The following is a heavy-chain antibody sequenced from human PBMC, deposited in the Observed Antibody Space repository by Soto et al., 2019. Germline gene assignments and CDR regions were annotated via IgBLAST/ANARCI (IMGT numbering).Heavy chain of an antibody. Sequence: SETLSLTCTVSGGSVSSGNYYWSWIRQPPGKGLEWIGYIYYSGSTNYNPSLKSRVTISVDTSKNQFSLKLSSVTAADTAVYYCARYEWGGYSGYDYVGGLDYWGQGTLVTVSS. CDR3: ARYEWGGYSGYDYVGGLDY. CDR2: IYYSGST. D-gene: IGHD5-12*01. V-gene: IGHV4-61*01. J-gene: IGHJ4*02. CDR1: GGSVSSGNYY.